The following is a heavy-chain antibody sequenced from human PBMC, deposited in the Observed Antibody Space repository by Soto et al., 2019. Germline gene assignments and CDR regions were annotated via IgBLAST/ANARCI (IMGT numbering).Heavy chain of an antibody. CDR2: ISPDNDNT. CDR1: GYTFTIYG. J-gene: IGHJ6*02. CDR3: ARALGYSGYAGMAV. D-gene: IGHD5-12*01. V-gene: IGHV1-18*01. Sequence: QVRLVQCGGEVKKPGASVKVSCKASGYTFTIYGINSVRQAPGQGREWMGWISPDNDNTNYAQKIQGRVTMTTDPSTSTAYMEVRRLSSDDTAVYYCARALGYSGYAGMAVGGQATTVTVPS.